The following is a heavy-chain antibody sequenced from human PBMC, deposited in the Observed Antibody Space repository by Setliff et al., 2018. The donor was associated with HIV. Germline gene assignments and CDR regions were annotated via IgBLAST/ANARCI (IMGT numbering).Heavy chain of an antibody. Sequence: SETLSLTCTVSGGSISSGSYYWSWIRQPAGKGLQWIGRIYTSGSTNYNPSLKSRVTISVDTSKNQFSLKLRSVTAADTAVYYCARETYYYDNPQYYYYYMDVWGKGTTVTVSS. J-gene: IGHJ6*03. CDR2: IYTSGST. CDR1: GGSISSGSYY. D-gene: IGHD3-22*01. V-gene: IGHV4-61*02. CDR3: ARETYYYDNPQYYYYYMDV.